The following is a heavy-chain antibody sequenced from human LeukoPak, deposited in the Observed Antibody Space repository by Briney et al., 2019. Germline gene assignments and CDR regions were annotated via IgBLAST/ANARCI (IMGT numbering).Heavy chain of an antibody. Sequence: PGGSLRLSCAASGFTFSNYDMPWFRQAPGKGLEWVSAISSSSSYIYYADSIKGRFTISRDNAENSLYLQMNSLRAVDTAVYFCARGEEKATITALGYWGQGTLVTVSS. V-gene: IGHV3-21*01. CDR2: ISSSSSYI. CDR1: GFTFSNYD. CDR3: ARGEEKATITALGY. J-gene: IGHJ4*02. D-gene: IGHD5-24*01.